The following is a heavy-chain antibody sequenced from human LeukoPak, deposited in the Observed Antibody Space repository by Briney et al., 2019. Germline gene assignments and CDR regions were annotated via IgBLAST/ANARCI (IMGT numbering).Heavy chain of an antibody. CDR3: ARENDYVWGSYQPFDY. CDR1: GFTFSSYW. V-gene: IGHV3-7*01. CDR2: IKQDGSEK. J-gene: IGHJ4*02. Sequence: GGSLRLSCAASGFTFSSYWMSWVRQAPGKGLEWVANIKQDGSEKYYVDSVKGRFTISRDNAKNSLYLQMNSLRAEDTAVYYCARENDYVWGSYQPFDYWGQGTLVTVSS. D-gene: IGHD3-16*02.